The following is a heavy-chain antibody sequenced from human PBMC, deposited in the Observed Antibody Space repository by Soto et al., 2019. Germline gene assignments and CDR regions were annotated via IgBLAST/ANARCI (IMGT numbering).Heavy chain of an antibody. J-gene: IGHJ6*01. V-gene: IGHV1-18*01. CDR3: ARVGCSSTSCYLIGSAGNDV. CDR2: ISTYNGET. D-gene: IGHD2-2*01. Sequence: ASVKVSCKASGYTFSDYTMNWVRQAPGQRLEWMGWISTYNGETKYAQKLQGRVTMTTDTSTSTAYMELRSLRSDDTAVYYCARVGCSSTSCYLIGSAGNDVCGQGTTVSVSS. CDR1: GYTFSDYT.